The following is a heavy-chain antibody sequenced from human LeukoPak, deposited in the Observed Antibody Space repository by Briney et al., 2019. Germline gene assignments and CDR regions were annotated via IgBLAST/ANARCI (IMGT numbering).Heavy chain of an antibody. CDR3: ARAQGYSSGWDFQH. D-gene: IGHD6-19*01. CDR1: GGAISTYY. CDR2: IYYTGST. J-gene: IGHJ1*01. V-gene: IGHV4-59*01. Sequence: PSETLSLTCTVSGGAISTYYWSWIRQTPGMGLEWIGYIYYTGSTNYNPSLKSRVTISVDASKNQFSLKMSSITAADTAVYYCARAQGYSSGWDFQHWGQGTLVTVSS.